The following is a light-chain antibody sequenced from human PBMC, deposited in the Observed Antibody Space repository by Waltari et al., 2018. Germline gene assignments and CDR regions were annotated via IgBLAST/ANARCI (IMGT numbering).Light chain of an antibody. CDR2: KAS. Sequence: DIQMTQSPSTLSASVGDRVTFTCRASQSIDYWLAWYQPKPGKAPNLLIYKASTLQTGVPSSFSGSGSGTEFTLTISSLQPDDVATYYCQQYGGSSRTFGQGTKVELK. CDR1: QSIDYW. J-gene: IGKJ1*01. CDR3: QQYGGSSRT. V-gene: IGKV1-5*03.